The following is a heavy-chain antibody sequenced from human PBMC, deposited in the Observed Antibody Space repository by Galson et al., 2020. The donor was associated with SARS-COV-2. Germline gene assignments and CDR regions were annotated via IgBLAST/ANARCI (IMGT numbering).Heavy chain of an antibody. J-gene: IGHJ3*02. CDR1: GFTFNSHY. V-gene: IGHV3-74*01. CDR3: ARERYSTSQDGFDI. Sequence: GESLKISCAAAGFTFNSHYMHWVRQAPGKGLVWVSHVTSDGSSTSYADSVKGRFTISRDNAKKTVYLQMNSLRVEDTAVYYCARERYSTSQDGFDIWGQGTIVTVSS. D-gene: IGHD6-13*01. CDR2: VTSDGSST.